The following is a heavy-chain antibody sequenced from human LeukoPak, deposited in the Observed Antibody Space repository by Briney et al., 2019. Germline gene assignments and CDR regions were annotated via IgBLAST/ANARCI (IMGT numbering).Heavy chain of an antibody. CDR1: GFTPRTYG. Sequence: GGSLRLSCAASGFTPRTYGMHWVRQAPGKGLEWVAFIRFDGSKKEYVESVKGRFTISRDNSKNTLYLQMNSLRGADTAVYYCAKDWGYYDSSAISDWGQGTLVIVSS. D-gene: IGHD3-22*01. CDR3: AKDWGYYDSSAISD. J-gene: IGHJ4*02. V-gene: IGHV3-30*02. CDR2: IRFDGSKK.